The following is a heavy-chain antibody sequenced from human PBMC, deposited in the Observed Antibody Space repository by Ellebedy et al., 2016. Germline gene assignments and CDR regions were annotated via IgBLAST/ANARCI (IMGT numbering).Heavy chain of an antibody. J-gene: IGHJ5*02. CDR2: IIPIFGTA. D-gene: IGHD3-3*01. CDR3: ARGRITIFGVAVFGRYNWFDP. Sequence: SVKVSCXASGGTFSSYAISWVRQAPGQGLEWMGGIIPIFGTANYAQKFQGRVTITADESTSTAYMELSSLRSEDTAVYYCARGRITIFGVAVFGRYNWFDPWGQGTLVTVSS. CDR1: GGTFSSYA. V-gene: IGHV1-69*13.